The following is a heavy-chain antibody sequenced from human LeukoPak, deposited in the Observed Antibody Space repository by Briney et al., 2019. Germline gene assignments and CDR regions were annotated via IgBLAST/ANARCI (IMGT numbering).Heavy chain of an antibody. J-gene: IGHJ4*02. CDR3: ARDRGIAVAGVDY. CDR2: IYSSGST. D-gene: IGHD6-19*01. CDR1: GDSISSNTYS. V-gene: IGHV4-39*07. Sequence: SETLSLTCTVSGDSISSNTYSWDWIRQSPGKGLEWIGSIYSSGSTYYNPSLNSRVSISVDTSKNQFSLKLTSVAAADTAVYYCARDRGIAVAGVDYWGQGTLVTVSS.